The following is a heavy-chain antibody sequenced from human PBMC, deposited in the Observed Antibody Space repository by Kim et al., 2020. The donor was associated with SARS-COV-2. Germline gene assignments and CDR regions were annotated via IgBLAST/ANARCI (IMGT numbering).Heavy chain of an antibody. D-gene: IGHD6-19*01. J-gene: IGHJ6*02. V-gene: IGHV3-30*07. Sequence: SVKGRFTISCDNSKNTLYLQMTSLRAEDTAVYYCAREDGSGSYYYYGMDVWGQGTTVTVSS. CDR3: AREDGSGSYYYYGMDV.